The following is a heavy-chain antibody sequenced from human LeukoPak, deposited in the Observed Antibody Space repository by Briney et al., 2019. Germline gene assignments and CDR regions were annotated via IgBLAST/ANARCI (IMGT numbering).Heavy chain of an antibody. V-gene: IGHV4-34*01. Sequence: PSETLSLTCAVYGGSFSGYYWSWIRQPPGKELEWMGEINHSGSTNYNPSLMSRVTISVDTSRNQFSLMLRYVTAADTAVYYSARMLGSGSYYSDYWGQGTLVTVSS. CDR2: INHSGST. D-gene: IGHD3-10*01. CDR1: GGSFSGYY. J-gene: IGHJ4*02. CDR3: ARMLGSGSYYSDY.